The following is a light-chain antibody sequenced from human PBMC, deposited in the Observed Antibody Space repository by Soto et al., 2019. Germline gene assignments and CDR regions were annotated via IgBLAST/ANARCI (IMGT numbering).Light chain of an antibody. Sequence: IQMTQSPPALSASVGERVTITCRAGQSVSGWLAWYQQRPGKAPNLLVYLASRLESGVPSRFIGSGSVTQFTLTINDLQPDDFATYYFQQYNSYPYTFGQGTKVEI. CDR3: QQYNSYPYT. CDR1: QSVSGW. J-gene: IGKJ2*01. CDR2: LAS. V-gene: IGKV1-5*01.